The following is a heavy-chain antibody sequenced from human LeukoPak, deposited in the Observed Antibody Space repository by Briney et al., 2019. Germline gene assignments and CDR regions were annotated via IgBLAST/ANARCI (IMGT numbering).Heavy chain of an antibody. D-gene: IGHD2-2*01. V-gene: IGHV4-34*01. Sequence: SETLSLTCAVYGGSFSGYYWSWIRQPPGKGLEWIGSIYHSGSTYYNPSLKSRVTISVDTSKNQFSLKLSSVTAADTAVYYCAKRYCSSTTCYDDRGAFDYWGQGTLVTVSS. J-gene: IGHJ4*02. CDR1: GGSFSGYY. CDR2: IYHSGST. CDR3: AKRYCSSTTCYDDRGAFDY.